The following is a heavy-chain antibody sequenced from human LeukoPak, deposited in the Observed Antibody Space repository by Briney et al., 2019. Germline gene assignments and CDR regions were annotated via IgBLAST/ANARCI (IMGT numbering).Heavy chain of an antibody. J-gene: IGHJ6*04. V-gene: IGHV4-34*01. CDR3: ARYCSGGSCYSGYGMDV. CDR1: GGSFSGYY. D-gene: IGHD2-15*01. CDR2: INHSGST. Sequence: SETLSLTCAVYGGSFSGYYWSWIRQPPGKGLEWIGEINHSGSTNYNPSLKSRVTISVDTSKNQSSLKLSSVTAADTAVYYCARYCSGGSCYSGYGMDVWGKGTTVTVSS.